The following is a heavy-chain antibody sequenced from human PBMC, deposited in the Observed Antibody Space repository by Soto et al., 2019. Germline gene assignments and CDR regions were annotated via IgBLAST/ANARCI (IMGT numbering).Heavy chain of an antibody. D-gene: IGHD3-16*02. J-gene: IGHJ5*02. V-gene: IGHV3-74*01. CDR3: TRDRRISGFDP. CDR1: GLPFSSYW. CDR2: INSDGSSP. Sequence: VWAGGALRPPYEASGLPFSSYWRHWVRQGPGKGLEWLSLINSDGSSPNYADSVKGRFTVSRDNAKNTLFLQMNSLRVDDTGIYYCTRDRRISGFDPWGQGTLVTVSS.